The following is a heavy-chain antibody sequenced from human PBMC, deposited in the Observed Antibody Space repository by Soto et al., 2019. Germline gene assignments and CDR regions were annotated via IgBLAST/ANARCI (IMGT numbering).Heavy chain of an antibody. V-gene: IGHV3-13*01. CDR3: ARGQVRSGYFFVFSTFEY. Sequence: GGSLRLSCAASGFTFSSYDMHWVRQATGKGLEWVSAIGTAGDTYYPGSVKGRFTISRENAKNSLYLQMNSLRAGDTAVYYCARGQVRSGYFFVFSTFEYWGQGTLVTVSS. CDR2: IGTAGDT. CDR1: GFTFSSYD. J-gene: IGHJ4*02. D-gene: IGHD3-3*01.